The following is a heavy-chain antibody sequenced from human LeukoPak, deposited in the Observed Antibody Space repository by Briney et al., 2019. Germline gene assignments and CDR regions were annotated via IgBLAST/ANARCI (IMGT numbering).Heavy chain of an antibody. V-gene: IGHV3-23*01. J-gene: IGHJ6*02. Sequence: QSGGSLRLSCAASGFTFSSSAMRWVRQVPGKGLEWVSGISASGGSTNYADSVRGRFTISRDSSKNTLYLQMNSLRAEDTAVYYCAKVSNYYYYYGMDVWGQGTTVTVSS. CDR1: GFTFSSSA. CDR2: ISASGGST. CDR3: AKVSNYYYYYGMDV.